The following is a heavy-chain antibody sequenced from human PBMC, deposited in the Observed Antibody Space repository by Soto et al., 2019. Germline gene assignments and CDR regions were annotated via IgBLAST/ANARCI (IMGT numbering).Heavy chain of an antibody. CDR3: ARHLSSYGPFDY. Sequence: PSETLSLTCTVSGGSISSSSYYWGWIRQPPGKGLEWIGSIYYSGSTYYNPSLKSRVTISVDTSKNQFSLKLSSVTAADTAVYYCARHLSSYGPFDYWGQGTLVTVSS. V-gene: IGHV4-39*01. CDR2: IYYSGST. D-gene: IGHD5-18*01. CDR1: GGSISSSSYY. J-gene: IGHJ4*02.